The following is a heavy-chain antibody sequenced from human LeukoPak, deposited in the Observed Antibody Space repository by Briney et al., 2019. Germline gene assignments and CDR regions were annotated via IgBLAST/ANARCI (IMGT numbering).Heavy chain of an antibody. CDR1: GFDFITYS. J-gene: IGHJ4*02. CDR2: ISISSSTI. V-gene: IGHV3-48*01. D-gene: IGHD3-16*01. CDR3: ARRDLGSRGFDS. Sequence: GGSLRLSCAASGFDFITYSMNWVRQAPGKGLEWISYISISSSTIYYADSVKGRFTVSRDNAKTSLYLQMNSLRAEDTAVYYCARRDLGSRGFDSWGQGTLVTVSS.